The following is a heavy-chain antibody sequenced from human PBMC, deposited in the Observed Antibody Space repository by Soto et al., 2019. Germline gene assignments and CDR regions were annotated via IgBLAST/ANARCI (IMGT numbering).Heavy chain of an antibody. D-gene: IGHD1-1*01. Sequence: EVQLVESGGGLVQPGGSLRLSCAASGFTFGSYWMSWVRQAPGKGLEWVANIKQDGSEKYYVDSVKGRFTISRDNAKNSLYLQMNSLRAEDTAVYYCASRVGELECWFDPWGQGTLVTVSS. J-gene: IGHJ5*02. V-gene: IGHV3-7*01. CDR3: ASRVGELECWFDP. CDR1: GFTFGSYW. CDR2: IKQDGSEK.